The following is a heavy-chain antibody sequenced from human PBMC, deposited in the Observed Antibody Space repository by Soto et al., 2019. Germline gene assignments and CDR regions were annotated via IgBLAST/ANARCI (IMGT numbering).Heavy chain of an antibody. J-gene: IGHJ6*02. CDR1: GYTFTSYG. D-gene: IGHD6-13*01. CDR2: ISAYNGNT. Sequence: GASVKVSCKASGYTFTSYGISWVRQAPGQGLEWMGWISAYNGNTNYAQKLQGRVTMTTDTSTSTAYMELRSLRSDDTAVYYCAREAYSICWSCNYYQDRKDVWGLRTTVPGSS. V-gene: IGHV1-18*01. CDR3: AREAYSICWSCNYYQDRKDV.